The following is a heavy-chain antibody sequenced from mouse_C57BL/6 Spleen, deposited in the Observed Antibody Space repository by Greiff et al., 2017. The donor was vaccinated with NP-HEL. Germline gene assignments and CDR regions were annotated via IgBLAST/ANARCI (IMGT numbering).Heavy chain of an antibody. CDR3: TRSRDGHFDY. Sequence: EVKLMESGEGLVKPGGSLKLSCAASGFTFSSYAMSWVRQTPEKRLEWVAYISSGGGYIYYVDTVKGRFTISRDNARNTLYLQMSSLKSEDTAMYYCTRSRDGHFDYWGQGTTLTVSS. CDR1: GFTFSSYA. J-gene: IGHJ2*01. V-gene: IGHV5-9-1*02. D-gene: IGHD2-3*01. CDR2: ISSGGGYI.